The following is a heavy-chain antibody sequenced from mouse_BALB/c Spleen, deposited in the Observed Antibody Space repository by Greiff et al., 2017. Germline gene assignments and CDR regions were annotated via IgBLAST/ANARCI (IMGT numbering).Heavy chain of an antibody. CDR3: ARDYGNYFMDY. CDR2: ISDGGSYT. Sequence: DVQLVESGGGLVKPGGSLKLSCAASGFTFSDYYMYWVRQTPEKRLEWVATISDGGSYTYYPDSVKGRFTISRDNAKNNLYLQMSSLKSEDTAMYYCARDYGNYFMDYWGQGTSVTVSS. J-gene: IGHJ4*01. D-gene: IGHD2-1*01. V-gene: IGHV5-4*02. CDR1: GFTFSDYY.